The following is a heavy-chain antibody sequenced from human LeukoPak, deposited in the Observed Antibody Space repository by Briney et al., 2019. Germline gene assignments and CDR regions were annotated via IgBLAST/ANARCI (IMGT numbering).Heavy chain of an antibody. D-gene: IGHD5-12*01. CDR3: ARAQSGYDFYFDF. Sequence: SETLSLTCTVSVGSISSYYGICIRQSARKGLEWIGRIYSSGCTNYNPSLKSRITMSVDMSNNQFALKLTSATAADAAGEFCARAQSGYDFYFDFWGPGNPVTVSS. J-gene: IGHJ4*02. CDR2: IYSSGCT. V-gene: IGHV4-4*07. CDR1: VGSISSYY.